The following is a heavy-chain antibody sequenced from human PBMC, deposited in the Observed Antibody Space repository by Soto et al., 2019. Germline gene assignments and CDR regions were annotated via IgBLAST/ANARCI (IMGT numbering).Heavy chain of an antibody. CDR2: INSDASTT. D-gene: IGHD3-10*01. Sequence: EVQLVESGGGLVQPGGSLRLSCAASGFTFSTSWMHWVRQAAGKGLVWVSRINSDASTTNYADSVKGRFTISRDNAKNTLYLQMESLTAEDRAVYYCARGPTGWFGYDYWGQGTLVTVSS. CDR1: GFTFSTSW. V-gene: IGHV3-74*01. CDR3: ARGPTGWFGYDY. J-gene: IGHJ4*02.